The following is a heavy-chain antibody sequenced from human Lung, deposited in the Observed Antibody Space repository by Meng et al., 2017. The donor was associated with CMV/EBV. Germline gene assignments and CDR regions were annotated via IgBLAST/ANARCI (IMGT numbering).Heavy chain of an antibody. J-gene: IGHJ4*02. CDR1: GYTFTSYH. CDR3: AKGRGPSGNWYIDY. Sequence: ASVNVSCKASGYTFTSYHIHWVRQAPGQGLECMGRINPSGGRTSYAHNFQGRVTMTRDTSTSTVYMGLSSLRSGDTAVYYCAKGRGPSGNWYIDYWGQGSLVTVSS. V-gene: IGHV1-46*01. D-gene: IGHD6-13*01. CDR2: INPSGGRT.